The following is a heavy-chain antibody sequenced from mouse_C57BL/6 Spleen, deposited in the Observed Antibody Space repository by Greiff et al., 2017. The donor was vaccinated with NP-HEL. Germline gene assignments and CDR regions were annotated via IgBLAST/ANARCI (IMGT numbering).Heavy chain of an antibody. CDR1: GYTFTSYW. J-gene: IGHJ2*01. CDR3: ARFPIFITTVVEHY. D-gene: IGHD1-1*01. CDR2: IYPSDSET. V-gene: IGHV1-61*01. Sequence: QVQLQQPGAELVRPGSSVKLSCKASGYTFTSYWMDWVKQRPGQGLEWIGNIYPSDSETHYNQKFKDKATLTVDKSSSTAYMQLSSLTSEDSAVYYCARFPIFITTVVEHYWGQGTTLTVSS.